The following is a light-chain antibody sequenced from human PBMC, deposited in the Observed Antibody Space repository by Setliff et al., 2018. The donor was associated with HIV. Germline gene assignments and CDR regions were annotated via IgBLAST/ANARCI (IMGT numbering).Light chain of an antibody. CDR1: SSDVGGYNY. J-gene: IGLJ1*01. CDR3: SSYTSRNILYV. CDR2: EVN. Sequence: QSVLTQPASVSGSPGQSITISCTGTSSDVGGYNYVSWYQQNTGKAPKVIIYEVNNRPSGVSNRFSCSKSGNTASLTISGLQAEDEADYYCSSYTSRNILYVFGTGTKVTVL. V-gene: IGLV2-14*01.